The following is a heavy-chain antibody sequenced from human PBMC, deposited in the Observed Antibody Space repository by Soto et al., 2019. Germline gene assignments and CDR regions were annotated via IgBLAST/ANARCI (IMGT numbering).Heavy chain of an antibody. CDR2: IDPSDSYT. V-gene: IGHV5-10-1*01. CDR1: GYSFTSYW. D-gene: IGHD3-22*01. J-gene: IGHJ6*02. Sequence: GESLKSSCNGSGYSFTSYWISCVGQIGGKVLEWMGRIDPSDSYTNYSPSFQGHVTISADKSISTAYLQWSSLKASDTAMYYWARIVEMVASYYYCIGKDVWARGTT. CDR3: ARIVEMVASYYYCIGKDV.